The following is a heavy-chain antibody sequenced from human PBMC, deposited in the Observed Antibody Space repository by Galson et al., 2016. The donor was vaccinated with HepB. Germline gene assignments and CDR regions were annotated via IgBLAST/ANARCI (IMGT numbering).Heavy chain of an antibody. CDR3: ARRMATITSFDY. CDR2: INSDGSST. J-gene: IGHJ4*02. D-gene: IGHD5-24*01. Sequence: SLRLSCAASGFTFSSYWTHWVRQAPGKGLVWVSRINSDGSSTSYADSVEGRFTISRDNAKNTLYLQMNSLRAEDTAVYYCARRMATITSFDYWGQGTLVTVAS. V-gene: IGHV3-74*01. CDR1: GFTFSSYW.